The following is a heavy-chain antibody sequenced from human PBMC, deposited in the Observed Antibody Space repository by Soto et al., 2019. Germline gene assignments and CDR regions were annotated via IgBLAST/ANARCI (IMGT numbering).Heavy chain of an antibody. CDR1: GFTFSSYA. J-gene: IGHJ6*02. D-gene: IGHD6-25*01. Sequence: SLRLSCAASGFTFSSYAMSWVRQAPGKGLEWVSAISGSGGSTYYADSVKGRFTISRDNSKNTLYLQMNSLRAEDTAVYYCVKDGNRIAASSSYYYYYGMDVWGQGTTVTVSS. CDR3: VKDGNRIAASSSYYYYYGMDV. V-gene: IGHV3-23*01. CDR2: ISGSGGST.